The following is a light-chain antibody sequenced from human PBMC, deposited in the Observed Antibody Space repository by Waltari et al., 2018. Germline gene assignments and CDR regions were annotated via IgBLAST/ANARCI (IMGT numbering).Light chain of an antibody. J-gene: IGLJ1*01. V-gene: IGLV2-14*03. CDR2: EVT. Sequence: QSALTQPASVSGSPGQSITISCTGTSSDVGRYNYVSWYQQHPGKAPQLLIFEVTDRPSGVSNRFSGSKSGNTASLTISGLQAEDEADYYCSSYTRTTTLYVFGTGTKVTVL. CDR1: SSDVGRYNY. CDR3: SSYTRTTTLYV.